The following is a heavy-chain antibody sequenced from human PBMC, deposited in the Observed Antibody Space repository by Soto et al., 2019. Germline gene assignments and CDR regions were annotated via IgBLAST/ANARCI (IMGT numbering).Heavy chain of an antibody. V-gene: IGHV3-13*04. CDR2: IGTAGDT. CDR1: GFTFSSYD. D-gene: IGHD6-13*01. Sequence: EVQLVESGGGLVQPGGSPRLSCAASGFTFSSYDMHWVRQATGKGLERVSAIGTAGDTYYPGSVKGRFTISRENAKNSLYLQMNSLRAGDTAVYYCARAIAAAGPNWYFDLWGRGTLVTVSS. CDR3: ARAIAAAGPNWYFDL. J-gene: IGHJ2*01.